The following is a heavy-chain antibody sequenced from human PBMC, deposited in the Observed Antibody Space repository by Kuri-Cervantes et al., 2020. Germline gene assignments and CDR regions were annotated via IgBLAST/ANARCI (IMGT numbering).Heavy chain of an antibody. CDR2: IWYDGSNK. Sequence: LSLTCAASGFTFSSYGMHWVRQAPGKGLEWVAVIWYDGSNKYYADSVKGRFTISRDNSKNTLYLQMNSLRAEDTAVYYCAREWVLELRSGFDYWGQGTLVTVSS. J-gene: IGHJ4*02. CDR3: AREWVLELRSGFDY. D-gene: IGHD1-7*01. V-gene: IGHV3-33*08. CDR1: GFTFSSYG.